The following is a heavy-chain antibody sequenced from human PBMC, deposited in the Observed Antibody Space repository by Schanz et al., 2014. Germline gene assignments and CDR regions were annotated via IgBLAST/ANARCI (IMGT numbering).Heavy chain of an antibody. V-gene: IGHV3-30*02. CDR3: ARDEGGGYYYYGMDV. CDR2: IRYDGSNK. D-gene: IGHD2-15*01. J-gene: IGHJ6*02. Sequence: VQLVESGGGLVQPGGSLRLSCAASGFTFSSYGMHWVRQAPGKGLEWVAFIRYDGSNKYYADSVKGRFTISRDNSKNTLYLQMNSLRAEDTAVYYCARDEGGGYYYYGMDVWGQGTTVTVSS. CDR1: GFTFSSYG.